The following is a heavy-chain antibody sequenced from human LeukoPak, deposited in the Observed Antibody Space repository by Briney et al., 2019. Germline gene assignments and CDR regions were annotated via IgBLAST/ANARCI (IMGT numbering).Heavy chain of an antibody. Sequence: ASVRVSYKASGYTFTSYGISWVGQAPGQGGEGMGWISAYNGNTNYAQKLQRRVTMTTDTSTSTAYMELRSLRSDDTAVYYCARDNRVVRGVIITRHFDYWGQGTLVTVSS. CDR1: GYTFTSYG. CDR2: ISAYNGNT. CDR3: ARDNRVVRGVIITRHFDY. J-gene: IGHJ4*02. V-gene: IGHV1-18*01. D-gene: IGHD3-10*01.